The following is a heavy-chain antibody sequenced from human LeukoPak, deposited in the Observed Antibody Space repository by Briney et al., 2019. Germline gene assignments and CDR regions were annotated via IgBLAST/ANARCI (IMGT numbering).Heavy chain of an antibody. V-gene: IGHV4-59*01. CDR3: ARGNDSSGYMHYYYMDV. D-gene: IGHD3-22*01. CDR1: GGSISSYY. Sequence: SETLSLTCTVSGGSISSYYWSWIRQPPGKGLEWIGYIYYSGSTNYNPSLKSRVTISVDTSKNQFSLKLSSVTAADTAVYYCARGNDSSGYMHYYYMDVWGKGTTVTISS. J-gene: IGHJ6*03. CDR2: IYYSGST.